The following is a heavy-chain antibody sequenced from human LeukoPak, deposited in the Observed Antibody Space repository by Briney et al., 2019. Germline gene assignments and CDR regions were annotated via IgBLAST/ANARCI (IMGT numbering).Heavy chain of an antibody. D-gene: IGHD2-2*01. V-gene: IGHV1-2*02. CDR2: INPNSGGT. CDR3: ARERAILNWFDP. CDR1: GYTFNGYY. J-gene: IGHJ5*02. Sequence: ASVKVSCKASGYTFNGYYMHWVRQAPGQGLEWMGWINPNSGGTNYAQKFQGRVTMTRDTSISTAYMELSRLRSDDTAVYYCARERAILNWFDPWGQGTLVTVSS.